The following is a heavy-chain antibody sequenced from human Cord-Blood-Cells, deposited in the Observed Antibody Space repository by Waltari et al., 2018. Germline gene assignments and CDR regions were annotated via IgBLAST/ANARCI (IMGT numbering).Heavy chain of an antibody. J-gene: IGHJ2*01. V-gene: IGHV1-46*01. CDR3: ARDFGDFSSDWYFDL. D-gene: IGHD2-2*01. CDR1: GYTFTSYY. CDR2: INPSGGST. Sequence: QVQLVQSGAEVKKPGASVKVSCKASGYTFTSYYMIWVRQAPGQGLEWMGIINPSGGSTSYAQKFQGRVTMTRDTSTSTVYMELSSLRSEDTAVYYCARDFGDFSSDWYFDLWGRGTLVTVSS.